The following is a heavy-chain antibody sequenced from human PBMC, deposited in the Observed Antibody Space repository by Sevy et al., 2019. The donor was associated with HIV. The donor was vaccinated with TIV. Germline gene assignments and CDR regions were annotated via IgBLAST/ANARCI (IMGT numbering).Heavy chain of an antibody. V-gene: IGHV3-30-3*01. CDR1: GFAFSSYA. J-gene: IGHJ5*02. D-gene: IGHD3-10*01. CDR2: ISYDGSNK. CDR3: ARDRPTMVRGVSNWFDP. Sequence: GGSLRLSCAASGFAFSSYAMHWVRQAPGKGLEWVAVISYDGSNKYYADSVKGRFTISRDNSKNTLYLQMNSLRAEDTAVYYCARDRPTMVRGVSNWFDPWGQGTLVTVSS.